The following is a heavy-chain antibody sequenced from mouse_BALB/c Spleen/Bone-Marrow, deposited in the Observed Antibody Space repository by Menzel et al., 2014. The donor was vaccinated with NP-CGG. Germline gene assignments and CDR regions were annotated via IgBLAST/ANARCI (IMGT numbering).Heavy chain of an antibody. Sequence: QVQLQQPGAELVKPGASVKLSCKASGYTFTSYYMYWVRQRPGQGLEWIGEINPINGGTKISEEFKSRATLTVDKSSSTAFMQLSTLTSEDSAVYYCTRSNYGYWYFDVWGAGTTVTVSS. CDR2: INPINGGT. J-gene: IGHJ1*01. CDR1: GYTFTSYY. V-gene: IGHV1S81*02. CDR3: TRSNYGYWYFDV. D-gene: IGHD1-1*01.